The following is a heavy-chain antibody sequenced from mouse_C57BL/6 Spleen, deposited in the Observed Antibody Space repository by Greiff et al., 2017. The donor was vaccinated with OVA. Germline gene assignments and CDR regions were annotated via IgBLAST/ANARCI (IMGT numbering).Heavy chain of an antibody. D-gene: IGHD1-1*01. CDR2: IDPSESYT. J-gene: IGHJ4*01. CDR3: ARSDSYGSSYYYAMDY. CDR1: GYTFTSYW. V-gene: IGHV1-50*01. Sequence: QVQLQQPGAELVKPGASVKLSCKASGYTFTSYWMQWVKQRPGQGLEWIGEIDPSESYTNYNQKFKGKATLTVDTSSSTAYMQLSSLTSEDSAVYYCARSDSYGSSYYYAMDYWGQGTSVTVSS.